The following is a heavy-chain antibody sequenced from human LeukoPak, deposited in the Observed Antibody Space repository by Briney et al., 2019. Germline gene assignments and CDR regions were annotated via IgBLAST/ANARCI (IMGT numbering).Heavy chain of an antibody. D-gene: IGHD3-3*01. J-gene: IGHJ6*02. CDR1: GASISSGGYY. CDR2: VSYSGNT. CDR3: ARDRHDSFPMDV. V-gene: IGHV4-31*03. Sequence: SQTLSLTCTVSGASISSGGYYWSWFRQHPGKGLEWIGYVSYSGNTYYDPSLKSRVTISVDTSMNQFSLKLSSVTAADTAVYYCARDRHDSFPMDVWGQGTTVTVSS.